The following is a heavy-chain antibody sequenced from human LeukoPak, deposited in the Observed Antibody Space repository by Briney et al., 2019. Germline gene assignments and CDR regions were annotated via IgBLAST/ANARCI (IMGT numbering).Heavy chain of an antibody. Sequence: SETLSLTCIVSGDSVSTKYWAWVRQPPGMPLEYVGYVHYSGATDYNPSLRSRLTISMDTSRNIFSLRLSSVTAADTAVYYCARLMPMVLTGQRYFYHPLDVWAKGPRSPSPQ. CDR1: GDSVSTKY. J-gene: IGHJ6*04. D-gene: IGHD3-9*01. CDR2: VHYSGAT. CDR3: ARLMPMVLTGQRYFYHPLDV. V-gene: IGHV4-59*08.